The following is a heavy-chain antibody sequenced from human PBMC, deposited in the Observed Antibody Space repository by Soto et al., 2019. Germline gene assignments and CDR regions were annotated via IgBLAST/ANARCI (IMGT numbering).Heavy chain of an antibody. J-gene: IGHJ3*02. CDR1: GFTFSSYA. Sequence: EVQLVESGGGLVQPGGSLRLSCAASGFTFSSYAMHWVRQAPGKGLEYVSAISSNGGSTYYANSVKGRFIISRDNSKNTLYLQMGSLRAEDMAVYYCAREGVRGAFDIWGQGTMVTVSS. CDR3: AREGVRGAFDI. CDR2: ISSNGGST. D-gene: IGHD3-10*01. V-gene: IGHV3-64*01.